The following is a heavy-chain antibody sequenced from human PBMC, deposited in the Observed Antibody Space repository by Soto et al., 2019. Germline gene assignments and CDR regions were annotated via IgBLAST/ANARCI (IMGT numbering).Heavy chain of an antibody. CDR1: GFTFSSYA. Sequence: GGSLRLSCAASGFTFSSYAMHWVRQAPGKGLEYVSAFSSNGGSTYYANSVKGRFTISRDNSKNTLYLQMGSLRAEDMAVYYCARDSSNGYCSGGSCYSAFDIWGQGTMVTVSS. V-gene: IGHV3-64*01. J-gene: IGHJ3*02. CDR2: FSSNGGST. CDR3: ARDSSNGYCSGGSCYSAFDI. D-gene: IGHD2-15*01.